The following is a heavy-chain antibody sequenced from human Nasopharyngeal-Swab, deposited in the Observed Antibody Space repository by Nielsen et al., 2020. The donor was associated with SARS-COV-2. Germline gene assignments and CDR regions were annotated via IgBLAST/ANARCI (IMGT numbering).Heavy chain of an antibody. J-gene: IGHJ5*02. Sequence: SETLSLTCTVSGGSISSSSYYWGWIRQPPGKGLEWFGSIYYSGSTYYNPSLKSRVTISVDTSKNQFSLKLSTVTAADAAVYYCARHGGYCSSTSCYSSWFDPWGQGTLVTVSS. D-gene: IGHD2-2*02. CDR1: GGSISSSSYY. CDR2: IYYSGST. CDR3: ARHGGYCSSTSCYSSWFDP. V-gene: IGHV4-39*01.